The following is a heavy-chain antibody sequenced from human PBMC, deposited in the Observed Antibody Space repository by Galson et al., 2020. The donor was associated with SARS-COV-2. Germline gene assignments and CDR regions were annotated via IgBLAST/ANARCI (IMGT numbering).Heavy chain of an antibody. CDR3: ARLPVVRGVEY. J-gene: IGHJ4*02. V-gene: IGHV4-59*01. D-gene: IGHD3-10*01. CDR1: GGSINIYY. Sequence: ASETLSLTCTVSGGSINIYYWSWIRQPPGKGLEWIGYLYYGGKTNYNPSLGSRVAISVDTSKSQFSLTLNSVTAADTAVYYCARLPVVRGVEYWGQGILVTVSS. CDR2: LYYGGKT.